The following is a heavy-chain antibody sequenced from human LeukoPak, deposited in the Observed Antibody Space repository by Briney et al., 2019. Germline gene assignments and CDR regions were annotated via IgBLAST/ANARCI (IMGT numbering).Heavy chain of an antibody. CDR3: ARDRYYDSSGYYSEKDY. CDR1: GFTFSSYA. D-gene: IGHD3-22*01. V-gene: IGHV3-30-3*01. CDR2: ISYDGSNK. J-gene: IGHJ4*02. Sequence: GRSLRLSCAASGFTFSSYAMHWVRQAPGKGLEWVAVISYDGSNKYYADSVKGRFTISRDNSKNTLYLQMNSLRAEDTAVYYCARDRYYDSSGYYSEKDYWGQGTLVTASS.